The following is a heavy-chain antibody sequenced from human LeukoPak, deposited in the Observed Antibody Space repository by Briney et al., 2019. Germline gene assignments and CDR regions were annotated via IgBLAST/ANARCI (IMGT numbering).Heavy chain of an antibody. CDR2: ISYDGSNK. D-gene: IGHD5-12*01. CDR1: GFTFSSYA. J-gene: IGHJ4*02. CDR3: ARAQHSGYDIPLYY. V-gene: IGHV3-30-3*01. Sequence: GRSLRLSCAASGFTFSSYAMHWVRQAPGKGLEWVAVISYDGSNKYYADSVKGRFTISRDNSKNTLYLQMNSLRAEDTAVYYCARAQHSGYDIPLYYWDQGTLVTVSS.